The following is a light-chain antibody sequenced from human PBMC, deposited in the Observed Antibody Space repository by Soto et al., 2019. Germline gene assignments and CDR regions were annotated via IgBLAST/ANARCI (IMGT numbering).Light chain of an antibody. CDR1: QGISSY. Sequence: IQLTQSPSSLSASVGDRVTITCRASQGISSYLAWYQQKPGKAPNILIYAASTLQRGVPSRFSGSGSGTDFTLTISSPQPEDFPTYYCQQLNSYPPTFGGGTKVEIK. CDR3: QQLNSYPPT. J-gene: IGKJ4*01. CDR2: AAS. V-gene: IGKV1-9*01.